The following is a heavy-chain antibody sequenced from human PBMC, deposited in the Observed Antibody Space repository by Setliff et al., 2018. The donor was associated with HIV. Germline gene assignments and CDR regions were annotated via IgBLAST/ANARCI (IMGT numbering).Heavy chain of an antibody. V-gene: IGHV4-59*11. Sequence: PSETLSLTCTISGGLLSNHYRNWIRQPPGKWLEWIGSTHYSGRLYYRPSLKSRVTISLDTSKHQFSLKLSSMTAAHTDVYYCARDVWLCGVDCGPYFYFDLWGRGNLVTVS. J-gene: IGHJ2*01. CDR2: THYSGRL. CDR1: GGLLSNHY. D-gene: IGHD2-21*02. CDR3: ARDVWLCGVDCGPYFYFDL.